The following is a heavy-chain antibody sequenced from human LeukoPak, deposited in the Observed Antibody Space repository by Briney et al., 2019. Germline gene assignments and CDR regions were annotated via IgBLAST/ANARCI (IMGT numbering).Heavy chain of an antibody. J-gene: IGHJ6*03. Sequence: PSETLSLTFTVSGGSISSYYWSWIRQPPGKGLEWIGYIYYSGSTNYNPSLKSRVTISVDTSKNQFSLKLSSVTAADTAVYYCARGLVQVYYYYMDVWGKGTTVTVSS. D-gene: IGHD6-19*01. CDR3: ARGLVQVYYYYMDV. CDR1: GGSISSYY. V-gene: IGHV4-59*01. CDR2: IYYSGST.